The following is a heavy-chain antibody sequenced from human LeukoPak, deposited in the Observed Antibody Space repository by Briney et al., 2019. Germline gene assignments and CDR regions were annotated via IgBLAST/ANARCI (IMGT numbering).Heavy chain of an antibody. V-gene: IGHV3-21*01. J-gene: IGHJ5*02. Sequence: GGSLRLSCAASGFTFSSYSMNWVRQAPGKGLEWVSSISSSSSYIYYADSVKGRFTISRDNAKNSLYLQMNSLRAEDTAVYYCAKNWGSGSYYRNWFDPWGQGTLVTVSS. D-gene: IGHD3-10*01. CDR1: GFTFSSYS. CDR3: AKNWGSGSYYRNWFDP. CDR2: ISSSSSYI.